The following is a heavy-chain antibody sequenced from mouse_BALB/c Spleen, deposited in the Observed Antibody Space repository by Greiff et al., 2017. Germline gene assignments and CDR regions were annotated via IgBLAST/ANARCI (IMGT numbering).Heavy chain of an antibody. Sequence: QVHVKQPGAELVKPGASVKLSCKASGYTFTSYYMYWVKQRPGQGLEWIGGINPSNGGTNFNEKFKSKATLTVDKSSSTAYMQLSSLTSEDSAVYYCTRGKGNFAYWGQGTLVTVSA. V-gene: IGHV1S81*02. CDR2: INPSNGGT. D-gene: IGHD2-1*01. CDR1: GYTFTSYY. CDR3: TRGKGNFAY. J-gene: IGHJ3*01.